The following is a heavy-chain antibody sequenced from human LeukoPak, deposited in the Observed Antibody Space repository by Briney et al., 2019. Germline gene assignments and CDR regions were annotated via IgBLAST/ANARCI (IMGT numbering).Heavy chain of an antibody. D-gene: IGHD4-17*01. CDR3: ARGDYGDYESEVS. CDR1: GFTFSDYY. CDR2: ISSSSSYT. V-gene: IGHV3-11*06. Sequence: GGSLRLSCAASGFTFSDYYMSWIRQAPGKGLEWVSYISSSSSYTNYADSVKGRFTISRDNAKNSLYLQMNSLRAEDTAVYYCARGDYGDYESEVSWGQGTLVTVPS. J-gene: IGHJ4*02.